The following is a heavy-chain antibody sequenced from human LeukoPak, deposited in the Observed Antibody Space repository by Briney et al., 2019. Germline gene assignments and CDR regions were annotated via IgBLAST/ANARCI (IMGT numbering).Heavy chain of an antibody. D-gene: IGHD1-26*01. CDR3: AKDSKIVGATFRSYHYMDV. CDR1: GFTSSTYT. CDR2: ISSSGLYI. J-gene: IGHJ6*03. Sequence: EGSLRLSCEVSGFTSSTYTMNWVRQAPGKGLEWVSSISSSGLYIYYADSVKGRFTISRDNAKNSLYLQMSSLRAEDTAVYYCAKDSKIVGATFRSYHYMDVWGKGTAVTVSS. V-gene: IGHV3-21*04.